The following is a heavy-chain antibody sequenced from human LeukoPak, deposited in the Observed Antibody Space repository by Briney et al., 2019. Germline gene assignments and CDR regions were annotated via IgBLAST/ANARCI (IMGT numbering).Heavy chain of an antibody. CDR1: GGTFSSYA. CDR2: IIPIFGTA. V-gene: IGHV1-69*06. D-gene: IGHD2-21*01. J-gene: IGHJ6*04. Sequence: GASVKVSCKASGGTFSSYAISWVRQAPGQGLEWMGGIIPIFGTANYAQKFQGRVTITADKSTSTAYMELSSLRSEDTAVYYCARAGGLQEGYYYYYGMDVWGKGTTVTVSS. CDR3: ARAGGLQEGYYYYYGMDV.